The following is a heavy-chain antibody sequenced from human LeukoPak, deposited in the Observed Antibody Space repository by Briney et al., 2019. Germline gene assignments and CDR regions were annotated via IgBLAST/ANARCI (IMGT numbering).Heavy chain of an antibody. V-gene: IGHV3-23*01. CDR3: VKGGGNVRRYFEY. J-gene: IGHJ4*02. CDR2: ISVNGGTT. Sequence: GGSLRLSCAASGFTFSSYAMTWVRQAPGKGLEWVSSISVNGGTTYYTDSVKGRFTISRDSSKNTLYLQMNSLRAEDTAVYYCVKGGGNVRRYFEYWGQGTLVTVSS. D-gene: IGHD4-23*01. CDR1: GFTFSSYA.